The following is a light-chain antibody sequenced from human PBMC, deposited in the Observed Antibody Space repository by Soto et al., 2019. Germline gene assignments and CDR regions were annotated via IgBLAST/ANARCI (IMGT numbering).Light chain of an antibody. CDR2: DAS. CDR3: HQCAHSPLT. J-gene: IGKJ1*01. Sequence: EIVLTQSPGTLSLSPGERATLSCRASQSVSNNYVAWYQQKPGQPPRLLIHDASNRATGIPDRFSGSGSGTDFTLTISRLVPEDFAVYYCHQCAHSPLTFGQGTKVDIK. CDR1: QSVSNNY. V-gene: IGKV3-20*01.